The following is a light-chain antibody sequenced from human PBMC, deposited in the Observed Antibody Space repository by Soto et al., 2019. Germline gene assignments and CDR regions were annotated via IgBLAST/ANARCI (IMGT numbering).Light chain of an antibody. CDR3: HQRHSWPRT. V-gene: IGKV3-11*01. CDR2: QTA. Sequence: EIVLTQSPGTLSLSPGERATLSCRASQYINTILSWYQHRPAQAPSLLIYQTALRAAGIAARFSASGSGTDFTLTISDVQPEDFALYYCHQRHSWPRTFGQGTKVDIK. CDR1: QYINTI. J-gene: IGKJ1*01.